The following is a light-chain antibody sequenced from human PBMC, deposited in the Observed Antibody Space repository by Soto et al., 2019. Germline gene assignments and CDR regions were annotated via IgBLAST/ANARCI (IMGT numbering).Light chain of an antibody. CDR2: LNSDGSH. V-gene: IGLV4-69*01. CDR1: SGHSSYA. Sequence: QSVLTQSPSASASLGASVKLTCTLSSGHSSYAIAWHQQQPEKGPRYLMKLNSDGSHSKGDGIPDRFSCSSSGAERYLPISSLQSEDEADYYCQTWGTGIHWVFGGGTKLTVL. J-gene: IGLJ3*02. CDR3: QTWGTGIHWV.